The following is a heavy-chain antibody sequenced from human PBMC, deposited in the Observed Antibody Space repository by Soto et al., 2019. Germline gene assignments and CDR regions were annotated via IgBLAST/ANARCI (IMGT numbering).Heavy chain of an antibody. J-gene: IGHJ6*02. Sequence: QVQLVQSGAEVKKPGSSVKVSCKASGGTFSSYASSWVRQAPGQGLEWMGGIIPIFGTANYAQKFQGRGTITADESTRTAYMELSSLRSEDTAVYYCARDPTLRYCGGDCYGGAYYYYGMDVWGQGTTVTVSS. D-gene: IGHD2-21*02. CDR3: ARDPTLRYCGGDCYGGAYYYYGMDV. CDR2: IIPIFGTA. V-gene: IGHV1-69*01. CDR1: GGTFSSYA.